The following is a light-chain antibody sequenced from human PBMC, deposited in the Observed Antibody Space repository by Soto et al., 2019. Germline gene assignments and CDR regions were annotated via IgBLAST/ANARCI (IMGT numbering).Light chain of an antibody. Sequence: QSALTQPASVSGSPGQSISVSCIGTSSDIGGYNYVSWYQQHPGKAPKLMIHDVSNRPSGVSDRFSGPKSGNTASLTISGLQVDDEAYYYCSSYTSSNTQVFGGGTKLTVL. V-gene: IGLV2-14*03. CDR1: SSDIGGYNY. CDR2: DVS. CDR3: SSYTSSNTQV. J-gene: IGLJ2*01.